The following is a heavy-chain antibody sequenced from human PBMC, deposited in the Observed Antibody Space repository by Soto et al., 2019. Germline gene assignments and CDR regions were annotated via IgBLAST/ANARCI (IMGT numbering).Heavy chain of an antibody. V-gene: IGHV4-34*01. CDR3: TREERSRRSWLDP. Sequence: TSETLSLTCGVYGGSFRNYYWIWVRQPPGKGLEWIGEVNHSGEATYNPSLQSRITIPLGTSNNQFSLKMTSVTAADTAMYFCTREERSRRSWLDPWRQGTQLIVAT. D-gene: IGHD6-25*01. CDR1: GGSFRNYY. CDR2: VNHSGEA. J-gene: IGHJ5*02.